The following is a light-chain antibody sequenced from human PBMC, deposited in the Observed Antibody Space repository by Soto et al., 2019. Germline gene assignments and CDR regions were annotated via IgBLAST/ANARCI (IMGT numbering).Light chain of an antibody. Sequence: QSALTQPASVSGSPGQSITISCTGTSNDIGGYNYVSWLQQHPGKAPKFILYDVSHRSSGVSNRFSGSKSGNTASLTISGLQAEDEADYYCWSYTRTTSFIFGTGTKVTVL. CDR1: SNDIGGYNY. J-gene: IGLJ1*01. CDR2: DVS. CDR3: WSYTRTTSFI. V-gene: IGLV2-14*03.